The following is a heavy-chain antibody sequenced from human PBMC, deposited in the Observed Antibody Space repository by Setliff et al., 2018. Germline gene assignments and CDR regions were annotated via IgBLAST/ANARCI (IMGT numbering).Heavy chain of an antibody. CDR1: GGSISSYY. Sequence: PSETLSLTCTVSGGSISSYYWSWIRQPPGKGLEWIGYIHISGSTNYNPSLKSRVTISVDTSKNQFSLKVSSVTAADTAVYYCARGAGWWDLWGQGTLVTVSS. V-gene: IGHV4-4*08. CDR3: ARGAGWWDL. CDR2: IHISGST. J-gene: IGHJ5*02.